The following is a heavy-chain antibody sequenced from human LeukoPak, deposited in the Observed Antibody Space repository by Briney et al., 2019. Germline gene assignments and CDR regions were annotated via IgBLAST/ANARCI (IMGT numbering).Heavy chain of an antibody. D-gene: IGHD6-13*01. Sequence: PSETLSLTCAVYGGSFRDYYWSWIRQPPGKGLEWIGEINHRGSTSYNPSLKSRVTISVDTSKKQFSLKLTSATAADTAVYYCARGYSSSWYINWFDPWGQGTLVTVSS. CDR3: ARGYSSSWYINWFDP. V-gene: IGHV4-34*01. CDR1: GGSFRDYY. CDR2: INHRGST. J-gene: IGHJ5*02.